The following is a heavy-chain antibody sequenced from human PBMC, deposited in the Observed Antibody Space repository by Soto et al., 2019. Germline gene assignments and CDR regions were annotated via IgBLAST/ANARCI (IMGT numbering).Heavy chain of an antibody. CDR3: ARYSGKYQGPIDY. CDR2: ISYDGSNK. J-gene: IGHJ4*02. CDR1: GFTFSHYG. Sequence: QVQLVESGGGVVQPGRSLRLSCAASGFTFSHYGIHWVRQAPGKGLEGLAVISYDGSNKHYADSVKGRFTVSRDNSKNTLYLQMNSLRAEDTAVYFCARYSGKYQGPIDYWGQGTLVTVSS. V-gene: IGHV3-30*03. D-gene: IGHD1-26*01.